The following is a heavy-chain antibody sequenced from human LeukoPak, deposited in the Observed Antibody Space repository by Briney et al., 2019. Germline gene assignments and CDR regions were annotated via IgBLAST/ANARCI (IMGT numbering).Heavy chain of an antibody. CDR3: ARGYPVTKLLWFGRRETGLDY. D-gene: IGHD3-10*01. V-gene: IGHV4-34*01. CDR2: INHSGST. J-gene: IGHJ4*02. Sequence: SETLSLTCAVYGGSFSGYYWSWIRQPPGKGLEWIGEINHSGSTNYNPSLKSRVTISVDTSKNQFSLKLSSVTAADTAVYYCARGYPVTKLLWFGRRETGLDYWGQGTLVTVSS. CDR1: GGSFSGYY.